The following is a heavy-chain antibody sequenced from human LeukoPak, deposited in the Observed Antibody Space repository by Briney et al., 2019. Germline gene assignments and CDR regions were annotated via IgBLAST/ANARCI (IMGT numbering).Heavy chain of an antibody. D-gene: IGHD1-7*01. CDR1: GYTFTSYG. J-gene: IGHJ4*02. CDR3: AGAEDVTGTPLFDY. V-gene: IGHV1-18*01. CDR2: ISAYNGNA. Sequence: ASVKVSCKASGYTFTSYGISWVRQAPGQGLEWMGWISAYNGNANYAQKLQGRVTMTTDTSTSTAYMELRSLRSDDTAVYYCAGAEDVTGTPLFDYWGQGTLVTVSS.